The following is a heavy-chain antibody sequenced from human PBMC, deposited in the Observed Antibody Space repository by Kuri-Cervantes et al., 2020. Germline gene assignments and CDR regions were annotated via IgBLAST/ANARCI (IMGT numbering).Heavy chain of an antibody. V-gene: IGHV3-33*01. CDR3: ARGALPYSGYAFDI. Sequence: GGSLRLSCAASGFTFSSYGMHWVRQAPGKGLEWVAVIWYDGSNKYYADSVKGRFTISRDNSKNTLYLQMNSLRAEDTAVYYCARGALPYSGYAFDIWGQGTMVTVSS. CDR2: IWYDGSNK. D-gene: IGHD5-12*01. J-gene: IGHJ3*02. CDR1: GFTFSSYG.